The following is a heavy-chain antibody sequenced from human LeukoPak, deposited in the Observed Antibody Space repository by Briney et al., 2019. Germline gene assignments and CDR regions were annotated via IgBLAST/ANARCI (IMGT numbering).Heavy chain of an antibody. CDR3: ARESSGIAVAAARGGARFDY. D-gene: IGHD6-19*01. J-gene: IGHJ4*02. CDR1: GGSISSYY. V-gene: IGHV4-4*07. Sequence: PSETLSLTCTVSGGSISSYYWSWIRQPAGKGLEWIGRIYTSGSTNYNPSLKSRVTISVDKSKNQFSLKLSSVTAADTAVYYCARESSGIAVAAARGGARFDYWGQGTLVTVPS. CDR2: IYTSGST.